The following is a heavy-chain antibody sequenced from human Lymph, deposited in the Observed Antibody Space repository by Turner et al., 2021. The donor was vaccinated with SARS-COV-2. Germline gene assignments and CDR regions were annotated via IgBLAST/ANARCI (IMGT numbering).Heavy chain of an antibody. CDR2: INPNSGGT. D-gene: IGHD3-3*01. CDR3: ARDVERYNDFWSGYSGGYGLDV. Sequence: QVQLVQSGAEVKKPGASVKVSCKASGYTFTGYYMHWVRQAPGQGLEWMGWINPNSGGTNYAQKFQGRVTMTRDTSISTAYMELSRLRSDDTAVYYCARDVERYNDFWSGYSGGYGLDVWGRGTTVTVSS. CDR1: GYTFTGYY. V-gene: IGHV1-2*02. J-gene: IGHJ6*02.